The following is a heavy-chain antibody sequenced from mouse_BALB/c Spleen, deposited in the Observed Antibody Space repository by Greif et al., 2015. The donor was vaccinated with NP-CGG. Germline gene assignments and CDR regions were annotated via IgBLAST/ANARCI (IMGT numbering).Heavy chain of an antibody. D-gene: IGHD2-4*01. V-gene: IGHV1-14*01. Sequence: VQLQQSGPELVKPGASVKMSCKASGYTFTSYVMHWVKQKPGQGLEWIGYINPYNDGTKYNEKFKGKATLTSDKSSSTAYMELSSLTSEDSAVYYCAREGEYDYDAGYYAMDYWGQGTSVTVSS. CDR3: AREGEYDYDAGYYAMDY. CDR1: GYTFTSYV. J-gene: IGHJ4*01. CDR2: INPYNDGT.